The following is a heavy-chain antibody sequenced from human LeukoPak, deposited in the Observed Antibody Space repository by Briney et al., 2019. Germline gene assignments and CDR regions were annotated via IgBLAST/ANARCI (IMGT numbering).Heavy chain of an antibody. Sequence: SETLSLTCTVSGGSISSSSYYWGWIRQPPGKGLEWIGSIYYSGSTYYNPSLKSRVTISVDTSKNQFSLKLSSVTAADTAVYYCARGKSIAARREAAFDIWGQGTMVTVSS. CDR1: GGSISSSSYY. D-gene: IGHD6-6*01. CDR2: IYYSGST. CDR3: ARGKSIAARREAAFDI. J-gene: IGHJ3*02. V-gene: IGHV4-39*07.